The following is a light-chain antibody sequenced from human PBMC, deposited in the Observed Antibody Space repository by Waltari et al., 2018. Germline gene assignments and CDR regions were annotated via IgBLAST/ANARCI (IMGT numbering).Light chain of an antibody. CDR3: QTGGHGTWV. V-gene: IGLV4-69*01. J-gene: IGLJ3*02. Sequence: QLELTQSPSASASLGASVKLTCTLSSGHITNVVAWHQQQPQKGPRYLMKVNTDGSHSRGDGIPVRFSGSSSGAERYLTISSLPSEDEADYYCQTGGHGTWVFGGGTKLTVL. CDR2: VNTDGSH. CDR1: SGHITNV.